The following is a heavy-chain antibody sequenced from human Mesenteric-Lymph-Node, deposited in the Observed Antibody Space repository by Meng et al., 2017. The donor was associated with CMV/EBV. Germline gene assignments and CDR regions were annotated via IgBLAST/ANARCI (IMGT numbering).Heavy chain of an antibody. V-gene: IGHV3-74*01. Sequence: GGSLRLSCAASGFTFNSYAMSWVRQAPGKGLVWVSRINDDGTITNYADSVKGRFTISRDNAENTLYLQMNNLRVEDTAIYYCARAQFDRWGQGTLVTVSS. CDR3: ARAQFDR. CDR1: GFTFNSYA. J-gene: IGHJ4*02. CDR2: INDDGTIT.